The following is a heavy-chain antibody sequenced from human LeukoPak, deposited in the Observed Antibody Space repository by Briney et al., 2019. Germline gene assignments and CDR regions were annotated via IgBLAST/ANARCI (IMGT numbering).Heavy chain of an antibody. Sequence: SETLSLTCTVSGGSISSYYWSWIRQPPGKGLEWIGYIYYSGSTNYNPSLKSRVTISVDTSKSQFSLKLSSVTAADTAVYYCARVYCSGGSCYSADDAFDIWGQGTMVTVSS. CDR3: ARVYCSGGSCYSADDAFDI. V-gene: IGHV4-59*01. CDR1: GGSISSYY. CDR2: IYYSGST. J-gene: IGHJ3*02. D-gene: IGHD2-15*01.